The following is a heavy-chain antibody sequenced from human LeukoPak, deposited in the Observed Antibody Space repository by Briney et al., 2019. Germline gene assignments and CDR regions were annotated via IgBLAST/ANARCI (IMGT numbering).Heavy chain of an antibody. CDR3: ARSPGVSIFGVTKRDYYYYYMDV. CDR2: IYYSGST. J-gene: IGHJ6*03. Sequence: SETLSLTCTVSGGSISSYYWSWIRQPPGKGLEWIGYIYYSGSTNYNPSLKSRVTISVDTSKSQFSLKLSSVTAADTAVYYCARSPGVSIFGVTKRDYYYYYMDVWGKGTTVTVSS. D-gene: IGHD3-3*01. CDR1: GGSISSYY. V-gene: IGHV4-59*01.